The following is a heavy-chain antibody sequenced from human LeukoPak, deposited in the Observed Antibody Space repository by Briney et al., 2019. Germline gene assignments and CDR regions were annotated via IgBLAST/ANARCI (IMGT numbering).Heavy chain of an antibody. J-gene: IGHJ4*02. CDR2: LYSGGSA. CDR1: GITVSSNY. Sequence: GGSLRLSCAASGITVSSNYMHWVRQVPGRGLEWVSVLYSGGSAYYADSVKGRFTISRDTSKNTLYLDMSSLSADDTAVYYCATTKVVYYDSSGAFDQWGQGTPVTVSS. D-gene: IGHD3-22*01. V-gene: IGHV3-53*01. CDR3: ATTKVVYYDSSGAFDQ.